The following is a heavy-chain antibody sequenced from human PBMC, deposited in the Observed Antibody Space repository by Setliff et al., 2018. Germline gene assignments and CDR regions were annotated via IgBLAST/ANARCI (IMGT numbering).Heavy chain of an antibody. V-gene: IGHV4-61*09. CDR1: GASISSGSNY. J-gene: IGHJ5*02. Sequence: LSLTCSVSGASISSGSNYWSWIRQPAGKGVEWIGHILSSGGTNYNPSLKNRVSISLDTSKNQFSLNLNSVTAADTAVYFCARDTPHDPVSSNWYRNWFDPWGRGILVTVSS. D-gene: IGHD6-13*01. CDR3: ARDTPHDPVSSNWYRNWFDP. CDR2: ILSSGGT.